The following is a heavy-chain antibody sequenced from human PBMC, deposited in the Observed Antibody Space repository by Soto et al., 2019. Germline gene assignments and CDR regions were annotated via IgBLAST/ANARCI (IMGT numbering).Heavy chain of an antibody. J-gene: IGHJ4*02. CDR3: ARVGGWYVPGY. CDR2: LNAGNGNT. Sequence: QVQLVQSGAEEKKPGASVKVSCKASGYTFTSYAMHWVRQAPGQRLEWMGWLNAGNGNTKYSQKFQGRVTITRDTSASTAYMELSSLRSEDTAVYYCARVGGWYVPGYWGQGTLVTVSS. CDR1: GYTFTSYA. D-gene: IGHD6-19*01. V-gene: IGHV1-3*05.